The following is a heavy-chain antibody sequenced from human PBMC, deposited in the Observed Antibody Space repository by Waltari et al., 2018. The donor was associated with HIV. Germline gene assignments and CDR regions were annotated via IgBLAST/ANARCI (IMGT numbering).Heavy chain of an antibody. Sequence: QVQLQESGPGLVKPSETLSLTCTVSGGSISSYYWSWIRQPTGKGLEWIGYIYYSGSTNYNPSLKSRVTISVDTSKNQFSLKLSSVTAADTAVYYCAREDCSGGSCYSGAGGFFDYWGQGTLVTVSS. CDR1: GGSISSYY. D-gene: IGHD2-15*01. CDR2: IYYSGST. V-gene: IGHV4-59*01. CDR3: AREDCSGGSCYSGAGGFFDY. J-gene: IGHJ4*02.